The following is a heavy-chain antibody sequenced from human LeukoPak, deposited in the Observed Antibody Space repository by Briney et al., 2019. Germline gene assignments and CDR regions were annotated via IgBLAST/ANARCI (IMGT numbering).Heavy chain of an antibody. Sequence: GGSLRLSCTVSGFTFSKYWMRWVRQAPGKGLEWVASIDKAGSEKRYVESVKGRFTISRDNARNSVYLQMTSLGAEDTAVYYCATYTQYFGAPGTGYWGQGTL. CDR1: GFTFSKYW. CDR2: IDKAGSEK. J-gene: IGHJ4*02. CDR3: ATYTQYFGAPGTGY. D-gene: IGHD2-8*02. V-gene: IGHV3-7*01.